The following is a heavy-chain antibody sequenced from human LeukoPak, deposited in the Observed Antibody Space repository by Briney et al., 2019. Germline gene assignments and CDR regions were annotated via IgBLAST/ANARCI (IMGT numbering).Heavy chain of an antibody. CDR1: GFTFRSYW. CDR2: IKQDGGEE. V-gene: IGHV3-7*05. CDR3: AKGAMRYAFDP. Sequence: GGSLRLSCAASGFTFRSYWMTWVRQAPGKGLEWVANIKQDGGEEYYVDSVKGRFSISRDNVKNSLYLQMNSLRAEDTAVYYCAKGAMRYAFDPWGQGTLVTVSS. J-gene: IGHJ5*02. D-gene: IGHD2-2*01.